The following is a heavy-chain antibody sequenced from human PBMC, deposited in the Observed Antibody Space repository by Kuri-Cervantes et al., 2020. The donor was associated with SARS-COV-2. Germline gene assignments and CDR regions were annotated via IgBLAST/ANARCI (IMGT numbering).Heavy chain of an antibody. V-gene: IGHV7-4-1*02. D-gene: IGHD3-22*01. CDR3: ATSRDYYDGSGYYLDAFDV. Sequence: ASVKVSCKASGYRFSSDTMNWVRQAPGQGLEWMGWINTNTGDPTYDMGLTGRCVFSLDTSVTTAYLQISSLKAEDSAVYYCATSRDYYDGSGYYLDAFDVWGQGTKVTVSS. CDR2: INTNTGDP. J-gene: IGHJ3*01. CDR1: GYRFSSDT.